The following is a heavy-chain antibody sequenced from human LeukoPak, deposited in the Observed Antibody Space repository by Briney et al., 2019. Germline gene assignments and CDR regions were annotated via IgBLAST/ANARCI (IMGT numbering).Heavy chain of an antibody. D-gene: IGHD3-22*01. CDR2: TYYRSKWYN. Sequence: SQTLSLTCAISGDSVSSNSAAWTWIRQSPSRGLEWLGRTYYRSKWYNDYAVSVKSRITINPDTSKNQFSLQLNSVTPEDTAVYYCARASHYYDSSGYYYDYFDYWGQGTLVTVSS. CDR1: GDSVSSNSAA. J-gene: IGHJ4*02. CDR3: ARASHYYDSSGYYYDYFDY. V-gene: IGHV6-1*01.